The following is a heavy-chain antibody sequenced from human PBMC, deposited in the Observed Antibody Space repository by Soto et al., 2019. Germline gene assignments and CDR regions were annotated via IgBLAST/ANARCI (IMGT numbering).Heavy chain of an antibody. D-gene: IGHD2-21*02. CDR2: IIPISGAA. CDR3: ARDSRIDCGGDCYGFYFEY. V-gene: IGHV1-69*13. J-gene: IGHJ4*02. Sequence: GASVNLSCKSSGGTFNNYAISWVRHAPGQGLEWMGGIIPISGAANYAQKLQGRVTITSDGSTTTAYMELTRLRSEDTAVYYCARDSRIDCGGDCYGFYFEYWGQGSLVTVSS. CDR1: GGTFNNYA.